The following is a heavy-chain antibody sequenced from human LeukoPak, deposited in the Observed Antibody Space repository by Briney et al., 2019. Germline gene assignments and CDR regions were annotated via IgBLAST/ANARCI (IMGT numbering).Heavy chain of an antibody. CDR2: MYYSGST. V-gene: IGHV4-39*07. CDR1: GGSISSSSYY. CDR3: ARDWSSSSYTYYYYYMDV. J-gene: IGHJ6*03. D-gene: IGHD6-6*01. Sequence: PSETLSLTCTVSGGSISSSSYYWGWIRQPPGKGLEWIGSMYYSGSTYYNPSLKSRVTISVDTSKNQVSLKLRSVTAADTAVYHCARDWSSSSYTYYYYYMDVWGKGTTVTVSS.